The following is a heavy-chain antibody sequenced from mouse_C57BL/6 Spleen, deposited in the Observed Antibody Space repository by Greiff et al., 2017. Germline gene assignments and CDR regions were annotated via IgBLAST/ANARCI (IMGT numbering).Heavy chain of an antibody. CDR1: GYAFSSYW. Sequence: VQLQQSGAELVKPGASVKISCKASGYAFSSYWMNWVKQRPGKGLEWIGQIYPGDGDTNYNGKFKGKATLTADKSSSTAYMQLSSLTSEDSAVYFCARSGSRYAMDYWGQGTSVTVSS. J-gene: IGHJ4*01. CDR3: ARSGSRYAMDY. CDR2: IYPGDGDT. D-gene: IGHD3-1*01. V-gene: IGHV1-80*01.